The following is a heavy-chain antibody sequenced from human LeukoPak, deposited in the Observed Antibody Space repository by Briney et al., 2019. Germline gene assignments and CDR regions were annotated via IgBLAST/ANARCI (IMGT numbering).Heavy chain of an antibody. Sequence: GGSLRLSCAASGFTFSGYWMIWVRQAPGKGLEWVANIKQDGSVKYYVDSVSGRFTISRDNVKNLLYLQMNSLRDEDTAVYYCVRDSGGYSSVWYDAFDVWGRGTKVTVSS. CDR1: GFTFSGYW. CDR3: VRDSGGYSSVWYDAFDV. V-gene: IGHV3-7*01. CDR2: IKQDGSVK. J-gene: IGHJ3*01. D-gene: IGHD6-19*01.